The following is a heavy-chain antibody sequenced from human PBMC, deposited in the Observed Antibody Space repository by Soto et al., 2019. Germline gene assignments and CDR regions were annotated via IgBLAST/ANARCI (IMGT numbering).Heavy chain of an antibody. Sequence: SETLSLTGAVSGYSISSGYYWGWIRQPPGKGLEWIGSIYHSGSTYYNPSLKSRVTISVDTSKNQFSLKLSSVTAADTAVYYCARRSGYYYYGMDVWGQGTTVTVSS. CDR3: ARRSGYYYYGMDV. V-gene: IGHV4-38-2*01. CDR1: GYSISSGYY. J-gene: IGHJ6*02. CDR2: IYHSGST. D-gene: IGHD6-19*01.